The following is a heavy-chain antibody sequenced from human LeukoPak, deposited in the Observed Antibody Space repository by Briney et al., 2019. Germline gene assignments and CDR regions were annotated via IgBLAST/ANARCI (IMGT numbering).Heavy chain of an antibody. CDR1: GFTFCDYA. J-gene: IGHJ4*02. CDR2: IRSKAYGGTI. V-gene: IGHV3-49*04. Sequence: GGSLRLSRTDSGFTFCDYAMSWVRQAPGKGLEWVGFIRSKAYGGTIEYAASVKGIFTISRDDSQSIAYLQMSSLKTEDTAVYYCTRGITGTKTDYWGQGTLVAVSS. D-gene: IGHD1-20*01. CDR3: TRGITGTKTDY.